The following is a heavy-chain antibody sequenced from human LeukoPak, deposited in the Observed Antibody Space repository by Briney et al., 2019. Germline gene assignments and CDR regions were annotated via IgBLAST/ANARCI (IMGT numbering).Heavy chain of an antibody. Sequence: PGGSLRLSCAASGFTFSSYSMNWVRQAPGKGLEWVSSISSSSYIYYADSVKGRFTISRDNAKNSLYLQMNSLRAEDAAVYYCARDPPRAVAGVYFDYWGQGTLVTVSS. CDR2: ISSSSYI. J-gene: IGHJ4*02. CDR1: GFTFSSYS. V-gene: IGHV3-21*01. CDR3: ARDPPRAVAGVYFDY. D-gene: IGHD6-19*01.